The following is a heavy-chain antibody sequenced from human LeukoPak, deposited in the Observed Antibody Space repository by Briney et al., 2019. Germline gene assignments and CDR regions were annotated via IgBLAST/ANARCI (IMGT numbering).Heavy chain of an antibody. CDR2: IYESGST. CDR3: ARDFPKLVVPAAMPLLGMDV. J-gene: IGHJ6*04. CDR1: GGSISSGDYY. V-gene: IGHV4-30-4*08. Sequence: TTSETPSLTCTVSGGSISSGDYYWSWIRQPPGKGLEWPGYIYESGSTYYNPSLKSRVTISVDTSKNQFSLKLSSVTAADTDVYYCARDFPKLVVPAAMPLLGMDVWGKGTTVTVSS. D-gene: IGHD2-2*01.